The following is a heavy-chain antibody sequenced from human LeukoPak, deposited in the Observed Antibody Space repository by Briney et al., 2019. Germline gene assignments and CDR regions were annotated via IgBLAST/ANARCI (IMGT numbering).Heavy chain of an antibody. CDR3: ARRMTTVTLRRYYYYMDV. J-gene: IGHJ6*03. D-gene: IGHD4-17*01. V-gene: IGHV4-59*01. CDR2: IYYSGST. Sequence: NPSGTLSLTCTVSGGSISSYYWSWIRQPPGKGLEWIGYIYYSGSTNYNPSLKSRVTISVDTSKNQFSLKLSSVPAADTAVYYCARRMTTVTLRRYYYYMDVWGKGTTVTVSS. CDR1: GGSISSYY.